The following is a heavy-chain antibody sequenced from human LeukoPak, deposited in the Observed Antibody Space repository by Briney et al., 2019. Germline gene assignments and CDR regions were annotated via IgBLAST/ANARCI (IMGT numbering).Heavy chain of an antibody. D-gene: IGHD3-22*01. Sequence: GSLRLSCRVSGITLSNYGMSWVRQAPGKGLEWVAGISGSGGSTNYADSVKGRFTISRDNPKNTLYLQMTSLRAEDTAVYFCAKLGVVIRVILVGFHKEAYYFDSWGQGALVTVSS. CDR3: AKLGVVIRVILVGFHKEAYYFDS. CDR1: GITLSNYG. V-gene: IGHV3-23*01. CDR2: ISGSGGST. J-gene: IGHJ4*02.